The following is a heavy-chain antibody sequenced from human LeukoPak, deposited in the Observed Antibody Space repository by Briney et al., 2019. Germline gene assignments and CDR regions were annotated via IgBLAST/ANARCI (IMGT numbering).Heavy chain of an antibody. Sequence: GGSLRLSCAASGFTFSSYAMSWVRQAPGKGLEWVSYISSSGSTIYYADSVKGRFTISRDNAKNSLYLQMNSLRAEDTAVYYCARARGSGSYYNYWGQGTLVTVSS. D-gene: IGHD3-10*01. V-gene: IGHV3-48*04. CDR1: GFTFSSYA. J-gene: IGHJ4*02. CDR2: ISSSGSTI. CDR3: ARARGSGSYYNY.